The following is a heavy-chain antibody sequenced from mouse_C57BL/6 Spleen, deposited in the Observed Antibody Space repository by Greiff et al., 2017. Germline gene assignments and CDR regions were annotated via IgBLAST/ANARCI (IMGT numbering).Heavy chain of an antibody. J-gene: IGHJ3*01. CDR1: GFTFSSYA. V-gene: IGHV5-9-1*02. Sequence: EVQLVESGEGLVKPGGSLKLSCAASGFTFSSYAMSWVRKTPEKRLEWVAYISSGGDYIYYADTVKGRFTISRDNARNTLYLQMSSLKSEDTAMYYCTRDGGNGAWFAYWGQGTLVTVSA. D-gene: IGHD2-1*01. CDR2: ISSGGDYI. CDR3: TRDGGNGAWFAY.